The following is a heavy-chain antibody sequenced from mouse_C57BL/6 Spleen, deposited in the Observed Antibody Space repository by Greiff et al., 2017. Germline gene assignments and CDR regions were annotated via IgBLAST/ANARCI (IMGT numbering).Heavy chain of an antibody. Sequence: QVQLQQSGAELVQPGASVKISCKASGYSFSSYWMNWVKQRPGKGLEWIGQIYPGDGDTNYNGKFKGKATLTADKSSSTAYMQLSSLTSEDSAVYFCERRGGLSGAMDRSAQGTPVTVSS. CDR1: GYSFSSYW. J-gene: IGHJ4*01. D-gene: IGHD3-1*01. V-gene: IGHV1-80*01. CDR3: ERRGGLSGAMDR. CDR2: IYPGDGDT.